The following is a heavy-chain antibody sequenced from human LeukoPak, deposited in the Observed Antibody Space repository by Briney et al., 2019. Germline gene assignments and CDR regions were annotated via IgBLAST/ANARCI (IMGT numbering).Heavy chain of an antibody. CDR1: GFTFSGYW. CDR3: AREGGYSCSSTSCPPDY. J-gene: IGHJ4*02. D-gene: IGHD2-2*01. Sequence: GGSLRLFCAASGFTFSGYWMHWVRPVPGKGLVWVSLINSDGSDTGYADSVKGRFTISRDNAKNTLYLQMNSLRAEDTAVYYCAREGGYSCSSTSCPPDYWGQGTLVTVSS. V-gene: IGHV3-74*01. CDR2: INSDGSDT.